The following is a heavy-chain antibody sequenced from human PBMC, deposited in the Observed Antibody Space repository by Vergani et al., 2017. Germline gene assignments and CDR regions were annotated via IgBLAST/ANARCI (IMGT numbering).Heavy chain of an antibody. CDR2: IKQDGSEK. Sequence: EVQLVESGGGLVQPGGSLRLSCAASGFTFSSYWMSWVRQPPGKGLEWVANIKQDGSEKYYVDSVKGRFTISRDNAKNSLYLQMNSLRAEITAVYYCGSQLAVAGTHVPHGFDYWGQGTLVTVSS. CDR3: GSQLAVAGTHVPHGFDY. V-gene: IGHV3-7*01. CDR1: GFTFSSYW. D-gene: IGHD6-19*01. J-gene: IGHJ4*02.